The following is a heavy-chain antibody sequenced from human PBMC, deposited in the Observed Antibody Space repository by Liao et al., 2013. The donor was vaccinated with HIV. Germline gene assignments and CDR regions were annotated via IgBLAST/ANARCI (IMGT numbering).Heavy chain of an antibody. J-gene: IGHJ3*02. Sequence: QLQLQESGPGPVKPSETLSLTCTVSGDSISSSSYFWGWIRQPPGKGLEWIGSIYYSGNTYYNPSLKSRVTISLDTSENQFSLKLISVTAADTAVYYCARCRGYADAFDIWGQGDNGHRLF. D-gene: IGHD5-12*01. V-gene: IGHV4-39*07. CDR2: IYYSGNT. CDR1: GDSISSSSYF. CDR3: ARCRGYADAFDI.